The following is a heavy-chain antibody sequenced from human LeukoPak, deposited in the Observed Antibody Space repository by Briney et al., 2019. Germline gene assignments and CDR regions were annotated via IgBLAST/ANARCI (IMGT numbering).Heavy chain of an antibody. J-gene: IGHJ5*02. V-gene: IGHV4-34*01. Sequence: SETLSLTCAVYGGSFSGYYWSWIRQPPGKGLEWIGEINHSGSTNYNPSLKSRVTMSVDTSKNQFSLKLSSVTAADTAVYYCARDYGGNSLWFDPWGQGTLVTVSS. D-gene: IGHD4-23*01. CDR3: ARDYGGNSLWFDP. CDR1: GGSFSGYY. CDR2: INHSGST.